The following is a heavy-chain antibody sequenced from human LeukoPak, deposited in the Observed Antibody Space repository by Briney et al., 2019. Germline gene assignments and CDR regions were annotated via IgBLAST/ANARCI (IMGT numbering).Heavy chain of an antibody. V-gene: IGHV1-18*01. CDR1: GYTFTSYG. CDR3: ARPFYDILTGANWFDP. D-gene: IGHD3-9*01. J-gene: IGHJ5*02. Sequence: ASVKVSCKASGYTFTSYGISWVRQAPGQGLEWMVWISAYNGNTNYAQKLQGRVTMTTDTSTSTAYMELRSLRSDDTAVYYCARPFYDILTGANWFDPWGQGTLATVSS. CDR2: ISAYNGNT.